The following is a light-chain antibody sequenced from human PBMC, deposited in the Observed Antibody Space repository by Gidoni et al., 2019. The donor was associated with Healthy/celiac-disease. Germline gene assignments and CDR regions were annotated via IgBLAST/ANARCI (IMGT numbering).Light chain of an antibody. CDR3: QQLNSYAT. CDR2: AAS. CDR1: QGISSY. V-gene: IGKV1-9*01. J-gene: IGKJ3*01. Sequence: DIQLTQSPSFLSASVGDRVTITCRASQGISSYLAWYQQKPGKAPKLLIYAASTLQSGVPSRFSGGGSGTEFTLTISSLQPEDFATYYCQQLNSYATFGPGTKVDIK.